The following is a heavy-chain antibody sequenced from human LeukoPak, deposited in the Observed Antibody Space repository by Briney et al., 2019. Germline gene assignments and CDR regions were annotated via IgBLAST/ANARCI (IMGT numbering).Heavy chain of an antibody. J-gene: IGHJ6*04. V-gene: IGHV4-59*01. CDR2: IYYSGST. Sequence: SETLSLTCTVSGGSISSYYWSWIRQPPGKGLEWIGYIYYSGSTNYNPPLKSRVTISVDTSKNQFSLKLSSVTAADTAVYYCAREFYDILTGYYYGMDVWGKGTTVTVSS. D-gene: IGHD3-9*01. CDR1: GGSISSYY. CDR3: AREFYDILTGYYYGMDV.